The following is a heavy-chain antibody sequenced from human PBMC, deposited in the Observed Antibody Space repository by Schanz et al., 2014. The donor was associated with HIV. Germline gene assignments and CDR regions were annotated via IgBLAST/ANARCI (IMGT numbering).Heavy chain of an antibody. CDR2: IIPVFGTA. V-gene: IGHV1-69*01. CDR3: ARSRYGDHPYYFDL. Sequence: QEKLVQSGAAVRKPGSSVTVSCKTSGGTFNNYALNWVRQAPGQGLEWMGGIIPVFGTANYAQKFQGRVTINADQSPTTVYMSLSSLRSDDTAVYYCARSRYGDHPYYFDLWGQGTPVAVS. CDR1: GGTFNNYA. J-gene: IGHJ4*02. D-gene: IGHD2-21*02.